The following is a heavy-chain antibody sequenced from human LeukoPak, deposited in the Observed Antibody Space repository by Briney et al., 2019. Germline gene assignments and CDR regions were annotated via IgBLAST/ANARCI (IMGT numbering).Heavy chain of an antibody. D-gene: IGHD1-26*01. V-gene: IGHV4-59*08. CDR2: VYYTGST. Sequence: TSETLSLTCTVPGGSIGNYYWTWIRQPPGKGLEWIGYVYYTGSTNYNPSLKGRVTISLDTSKNQFSLKLSSVTAADTAVYYCARRRGSQLYYFDYWGQGTLVTVSS. J-gene: IGHJ4*02. CDR1: GGSIGNYY. CDR3: ARRRGSQLYYFDY.